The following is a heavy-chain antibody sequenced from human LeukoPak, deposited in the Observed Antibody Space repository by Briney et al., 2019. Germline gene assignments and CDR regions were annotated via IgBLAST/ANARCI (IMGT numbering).Heavy chain of an antibody. J-gene: IGHJ3*02. V-gene: IGHV3-30*18. Sequence: QPGGSLRLSCAASEFTFNTYGMHWVRQAPGKGLEWVALISYDGSKKYYADSVKGRFTISRDNSETTLYLQMNSLRPEDTAVYHCAKGRKQWWTSDVLDMWGQGTVVTVSS. D-gene: IGHD2-8*01. CDR2: ISYDGSKK. CDR1: EFTFNTYG. CDR3: AKGRKQWWTSDVLDM.